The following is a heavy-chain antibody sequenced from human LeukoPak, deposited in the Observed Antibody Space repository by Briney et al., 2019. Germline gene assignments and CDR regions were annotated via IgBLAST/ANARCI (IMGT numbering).Heavy chain of an antibody. CDR1: GGSFSGYY. V-gene: IGHV4-34*01. D-gene: IGHD3-10*01. CDR3: ARRSTYGFFDS. J-gene: IGHJ4*02. CDR2: INHRGST. Sequence: SETLSLTCAVYGGSFSGYYWSWIRQPPGKGLEWIGEINHRGSTNYNPSLKSRVTISVDTSKNQFSLKLNSVTAADTAVYYCARRSTYGFFDSWGQGTLVTVSS.